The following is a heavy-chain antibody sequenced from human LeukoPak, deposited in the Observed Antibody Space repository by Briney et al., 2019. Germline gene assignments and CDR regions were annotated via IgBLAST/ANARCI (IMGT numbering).Heavy chain of an antibody. V-gene: IGHV4-38-2*01. CDR3: ARSLSTAGIDY. J-gene: IGHJ4*02. D-gene: IGHD2-2*01. Sequence: SETLSLTCAVSGYSISSGRYWGWIRQPPRMGLEWIGSVFHSGNTYYNPSLKSRVTISVDTSKNQFSLNLRSVTAADTAVYYCARSLSTAGIDYWGQGTLVTVSS. CDR2: VFHSGNT. CDR1: GYSISSGRY.